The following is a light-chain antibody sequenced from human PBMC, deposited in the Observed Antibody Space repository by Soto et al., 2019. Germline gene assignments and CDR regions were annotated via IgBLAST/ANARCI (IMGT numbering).Light chain of an antibody. CDR3: QQRSNWPPVT. CDR1: QGVSSY. Sequence: EIVLTQSPATLSLSPGERATLSCRASQGVSSYLAWYQQKPGQAPRLLIYDASNRATGITARFSGSGSGTDFTLTNSSLEPEDFAIYYCQQRSNWPPVTFGGGTKVEIK. J-gene: IGKJ4*01. CDR2: DAS. V-gene: IGKV3-11*01.